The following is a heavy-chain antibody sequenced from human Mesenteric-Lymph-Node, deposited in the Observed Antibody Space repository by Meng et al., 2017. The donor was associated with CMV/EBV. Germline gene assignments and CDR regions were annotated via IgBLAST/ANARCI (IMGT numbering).Heavy chain of an antibody. Sequence: GSLRLSCAGSGFPFSGSAIHWVRQASGKGLEWLGRIRSNGNNFATEYAEAVKGRFTISRDDSKNMAYLQMNSLKTEDTAVYHCVRPNVDYNYYFGLDFWGQGTAVTVSS. J-gene: IGHJ6*02. CDR1: GFPFSGSA. D-gene: IGHD4-17*01. V-gene: IGHV3-73*01. CDR3: VRPNVDYNYYFGLDF. CDR2: IRSNGNNFAT.